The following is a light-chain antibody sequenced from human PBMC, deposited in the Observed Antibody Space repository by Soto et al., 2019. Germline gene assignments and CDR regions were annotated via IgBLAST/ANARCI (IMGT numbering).Light chain of an antibody. CDR2: GAT. J-gene: IGKJ1*01. CDR3: QQYNKWPRT. Sequence: EILMTQSPATLSVSPGERATLSCRASQSVRSNLAWYQQKPGQAPRLLIFGATTRATGMPARFSGSGSGTEFTLTISSLQSEDFAVYYCQQYNKWPRTFGQGTKVDIK. CDR1: QSVRSN. V-gene: IGKV3-15*01.